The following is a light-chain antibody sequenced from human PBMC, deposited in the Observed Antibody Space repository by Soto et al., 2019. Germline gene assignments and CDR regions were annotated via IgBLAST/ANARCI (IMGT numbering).Light chain of an antibody. J-gene: IGKJ5*01. CDR1: QSVRSNY. CDR2: DAS. V-gene: IGKV3-20*01. Sequence: EIVLTQSPGTLSLSPGEGATLSCRDSQSVRSNYLAWFQQKPGQTPRLLIYDASSRATGIPDRFSGSGSDTDFTLTISRLEPEDFAVYYCQQYGSLITFGQGTRLEIK. CDR3: QQYGSLIT.